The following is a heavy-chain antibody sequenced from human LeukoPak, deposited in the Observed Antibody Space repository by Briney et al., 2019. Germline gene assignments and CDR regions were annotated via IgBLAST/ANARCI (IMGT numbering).Heavy chain of an antibody. CDR1: GFPFSSYW. CDR2: IKQDESEK. CDR3: ASVTQTTFGYYFDY. V-gene: IGHV3-7*01. Sequence: GSLGLSCAASGFPFSSYWMSWVRQAPGKGLEWVANIKQDESEKYYVDSVKGRFTVSRDNAKNSLYLQMNSLRAEDTAVYYCASVTQTTFGYYFDYWGQGTLVTVSS. J-gene: IGHJ4*02. D-gene: IGHD3-16*01.